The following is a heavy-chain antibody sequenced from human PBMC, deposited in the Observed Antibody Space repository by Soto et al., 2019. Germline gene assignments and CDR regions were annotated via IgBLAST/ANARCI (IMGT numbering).Heavy chain of an antibody. CDR2: IYHSGST. CDR1: GGSISSSNW. V-gene: IGHV4-4*02. J-gene: IGHJ5*02. D-gene: IGHD3-3*01. CDR3: ARDGYYDSLNANWFDP. Sequence: QVQLQESGPGLVKPSGTLSLTCAVSGGSISSSNWWRWVRQPPGKGLEWIGEIYHSGSTNYNPSLKSRVTISVDKSKNQCSLKLSSVTAADTAVYYCARDGYYDSLNANWFDPWGQGTLVTVSS.